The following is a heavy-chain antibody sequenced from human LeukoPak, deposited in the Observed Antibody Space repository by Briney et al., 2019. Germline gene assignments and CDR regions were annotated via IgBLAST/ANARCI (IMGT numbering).Heavy chain of an antibody. CDR1: GFTFSSYG. V-gene: IGHV3-23*01. CDR2: VSGGGDST. Sequence: GGSLRLSCAASGFTFSSYGMSWVRQAPGKGLEWVSAVSGGGDSTYYADSVKGRFTISRDNSKNTLYLQMNCLRAEDTALYYCAKYSPYDILTGSSYYFDYWGQGTLVTVSS. J-gene: IGHJ4*02. D-gene: IGHD3-9*01. CDR3: AKYSPYDILTGSSYYFDY.